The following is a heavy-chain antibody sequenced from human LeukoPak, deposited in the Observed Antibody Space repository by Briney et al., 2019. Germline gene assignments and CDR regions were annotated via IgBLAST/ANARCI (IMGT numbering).Heavy chain of an antibody. CDR3: ARQVVTAGTDY. V-gene: IGHV4-39*01. CDR2: IYYSGST. J-gene: IGHJ4*02. D-gene: IGHD4-23*01. CDR1: GGSISSSSYY. Sequence: KPSETLSLTCTVSGGSISSSSYYWGWIRQPPGKGLEWIGSIYYSGSTYYNPSLKSRVTISVDTSKNQFSLKLSSVTAADTAVYYCARQVVTAGTDYWGQGTLVTVSS.